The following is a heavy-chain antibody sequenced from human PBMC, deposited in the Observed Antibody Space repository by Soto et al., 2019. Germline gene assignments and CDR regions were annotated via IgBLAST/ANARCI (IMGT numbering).Heavy chain of an antibody. V-gene: IGHV1-69*06. J-gene: IGHJ6*02. CDR3: ARGGVAAAGTSSPYYYGMDV. D-gene: IGHD6-13*01. CDR2: IIPIFGTA. Sequence: VASVKVSCKASGGTFSSYAISWVRQAPGQGLEWMGGIIPIFGTANYAQKFQGRVTITADKSTSTAYMELSSLRSEDTAVYYCARGGVAAAGTSSPYYYGMDVWGQGTTVTVSS. CDR1: GGTFSSYA.